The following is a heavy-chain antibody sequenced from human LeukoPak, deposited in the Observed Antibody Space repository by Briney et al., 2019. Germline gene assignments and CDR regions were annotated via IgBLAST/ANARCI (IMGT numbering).Heavy chain of an antibody. D-gene: IGHD6-13*01. CDR3: ARARPGIAAAGTGFDY. CDR1: GFTFSSYC. J-gene: IGHJ4*02. Sequence: GGSLRLSCAASGFTFSSYCMSWVRQAPGKGLEWVANIKQDGSEKYYVDSVKGRFTISRDNAKNSLYLQMNSLRAEDTAVYYCARARPGIAAAGTGFDYWGQGTLVTVSS. V-gene: IGHV3-7*01. CDR2: IKQDGSEK.